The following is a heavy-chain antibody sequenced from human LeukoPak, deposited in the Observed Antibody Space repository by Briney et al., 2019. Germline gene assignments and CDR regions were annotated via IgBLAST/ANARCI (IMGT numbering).Heavy chain of an antibody. CDR3: ARRKLPLTGSTGFDFLDP. V-gene: IGHV1-69*02. CDR1: GDTFIKFP. D-gene: IGHD3-9*01. Sequence: ASVEVSCKASGDTFIKFPINWVRQAPGQGLEWMGRIIPILNITTYAQKFQGRVTITADKSSSTAFMEMTSLRSDDTAVYYCARRKLPLTGSTGFDFLDPWGQGTLVTVSS. CDR2: IIPILNIT. J-gene: IGHJ5*02.